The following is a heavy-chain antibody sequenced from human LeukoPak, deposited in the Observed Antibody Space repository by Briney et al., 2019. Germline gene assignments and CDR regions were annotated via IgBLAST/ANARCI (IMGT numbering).Heavy chain of an antibody. CDR1: GFTFSSYG. Sequence: PGGSLRLSCAASGFTFSSYGMHWVRQAQGKGLEWVAFIRYDGSNKYYVDSVKGRFTISRDNSKNTLYLQMNSLRAEDTAVYYCAKSDYGDYLPGDHWGQGTLVTVSS. D-gene: IGHD4-17*01. J-gene: IGHJ4*02. CDR3: AKSDYGDYLPGDH. CDR2: IRYDGSNK. V-gene: IGHV3-30*02.